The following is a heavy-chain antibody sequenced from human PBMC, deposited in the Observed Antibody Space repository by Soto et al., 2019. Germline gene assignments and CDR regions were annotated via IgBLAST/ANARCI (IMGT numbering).Heavy chain of an antibody. Sequence: QVQLQESGPGLVKPSQTLSLTCTVSGGSISSGDYYWSWIRQHPGKGLEWIGYIYYSGSTYYNPSLQSRVTISVETSKHQFSLKLSSVTAADTAVYYCARWRSGRRQGFDPWGQGTLVTVSS. CDR1: GGSISSGDYY. D-gene: IGHD3-3*01. J-gene: IGHJ5*02. V-gene: IGHV4-31*03. CDR2: IYYSGST. CDR3: ARWRSGRRQGFDP.